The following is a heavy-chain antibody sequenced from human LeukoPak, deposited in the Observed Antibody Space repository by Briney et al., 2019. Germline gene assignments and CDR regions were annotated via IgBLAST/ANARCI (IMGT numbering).Heavy chain of an antibody. D-gene: IGHD2-21*01. CDR3: ARISGGDGYNSY. J-gene: IGHJ4*02. V-gene: IGHV3-23*01. CDR1: GFTFSSYA. Sequence: PGGSLRLSCAASGFTFSSYAMSWVRQAPGKGLEWVSAISGSGGSTCYADSVKGRFTISRDNSKNTLYLQMNSLRAEDTAVYYCARISGGDGYNSYWGQGTLVTVPS. CDR2: ISGSGGST.